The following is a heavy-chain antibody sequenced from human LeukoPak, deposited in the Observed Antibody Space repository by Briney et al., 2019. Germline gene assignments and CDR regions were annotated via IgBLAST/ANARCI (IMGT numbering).Heavy chain of an antibody. D-gene: IGHD1-7*01. CDR3: ARLITGTTTAFDI. CDR1: GGSISGYY. CDR2: VYTSGST. V-gene: IGHV4-4*07. J-gene: IGHJ3*02. Sequence: SETLSLTCSVSGGSISGYYWTWIRQPAGKGQEWIGRVYTSGSTHYNPSLKTRLTMSVDTSKNQFSLKLSSVTAADTAVYYCARLITGTTTAFDIWGQGTMVTVSS.